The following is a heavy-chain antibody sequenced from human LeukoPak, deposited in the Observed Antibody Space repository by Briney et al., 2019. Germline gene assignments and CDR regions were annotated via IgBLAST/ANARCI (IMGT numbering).Heavy chain of an antibody. V-gene: IGHV1-69*05. CDR3: ARHPVITIAARRYYYYYMDV. D-gene: IGHD6-6*01. CDR1: GGTFSSYA. CDR2: IIPIFGTA. Sequence: SVTVSCKASGGTFSSYAISWVRQAPGQGLEWMGGIIPIFGTANYAQKFQGRVTITTDESTSTAYMELSSLRSEDTAVYYCARHPVITIAARRYYYYYMDVWGKGTTVTVSS. J-gene: IGHJ6*03.